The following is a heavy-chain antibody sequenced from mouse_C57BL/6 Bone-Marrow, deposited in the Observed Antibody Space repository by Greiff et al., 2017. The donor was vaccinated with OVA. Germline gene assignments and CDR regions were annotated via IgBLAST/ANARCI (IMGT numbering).Heavy chain of an antibody. J-gene: IGHJ4*01. CDR3: ASFDYDEGYAMDF. D-gene: IGHD2-4*01. CDR2: IHPNSGST. CDR1: GYTFTSYW. Sequence: QVQLQQPGAELVKPGASVKLSCKASGYTFTSYWMHWVKQRPGQGLEWIGMIHPNSGSTNYNEKFKSKATLTVDKSSSTAYMQLSSLTSEDAAVYYCASFDYDEGYAMDFWGQGTSVTVSS. V-gene: IGHV1-64*01.